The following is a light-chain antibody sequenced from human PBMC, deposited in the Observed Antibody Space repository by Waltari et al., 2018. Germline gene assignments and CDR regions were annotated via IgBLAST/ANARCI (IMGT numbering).Light chain of an antibody. Sequence: QSALTQPASVSGSPGQSITISCTGTSSDIGGLNYVSWYQQHPGKAPKLMIYDVSKRPSGVSNRFSASKSGNTASLTISGLQAEDEADYYCSSYTSSSTFGGGTKLTVL. V-gene: IGLV2-14*01. CDR2: DVS. CDR3: SSYTSSST. J-gene: IGLJ2*01. CDR1: SSDIGGLNY.